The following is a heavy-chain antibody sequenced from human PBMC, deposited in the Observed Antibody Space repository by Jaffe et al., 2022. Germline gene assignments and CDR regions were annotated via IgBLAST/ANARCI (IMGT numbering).Heavy chain of an antibody. CDR1: GFTFDDYA. CDR3: AKGLKPYLNGVDY. D-gene: IGHD2-21*01. J-gene: IGHJ4*02. Sequence: EVQLVESGGGLVQPGRSLRLSCAASGFTFDDYAMHWVRQAPGKGLEWVSGISWNSGSIGYADSVKGRFTISRDNAKNSLYLQMNSLRAEDTALYYCAKGLKPYLNGVDYWGQGTLVTVSS. CDR2: ISWNSGSI. V-gene: IGHV3-9*01.